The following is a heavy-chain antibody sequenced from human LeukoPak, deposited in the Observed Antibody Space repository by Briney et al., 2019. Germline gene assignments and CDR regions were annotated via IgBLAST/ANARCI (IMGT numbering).Heavy chain of an antibody. CDR2: INHSGST. CDR1: GGSFSGYY. Sequence: SETLSLTCAVYGGSFSGYYWSWIRQPPGKGLEWIGEINHSGSTNYNPSLKSRVTISVDTSKNRFSLKLSSVTAADTAVYYCARGQQLVRHWFDPWGQGTLVTVSS. D-gene: IGHD6-13*01. J-gene: IGHJ5*02. V-gene: IGHV4-34*01. CDR3: ARGQQLVRHWFDP.